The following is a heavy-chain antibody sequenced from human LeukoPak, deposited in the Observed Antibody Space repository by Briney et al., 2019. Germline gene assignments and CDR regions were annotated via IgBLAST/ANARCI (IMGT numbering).Heavy chain of an antibody. CDR1: GYTFTSYY. Sequence: ASVKVSCKASGYTFTSYYMHWVRQAPGQGLEWMGIINPSGGSTSYAQKFQGRVTTTRDTSTSTVYMELSSLRSEDTAVYYCARAGYSGYDSFLFDPWGQGTLVTVSS. V-gene: IGHV1-46*01. J-gene: IGHJ5*02. CDR2: INPSGGST. D-gene: IGHD5-12*01. CDR3: ARAGYSGYDSFLFDP.